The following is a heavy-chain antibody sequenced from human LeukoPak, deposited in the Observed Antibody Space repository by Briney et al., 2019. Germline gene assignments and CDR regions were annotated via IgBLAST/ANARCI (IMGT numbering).Heavy chain of an antibody. V-gene: IGHV1-2*02. J-gene: IGHJ5*02. CDR1: GYTFTGYY. Sequence: ASVKVSCKASGYTFTGYYMHWVRQAPGQGLEWMGWINPNSGGTNYAQKFQGRVTMTRDTSISTAYMELSRLRSDDTAVYYCAREGGYCSSTSCYRDEDNWFDPWGQGTLVTVSS. CDR2: INPNSGGT. D-gene: IGHD2-2*01. CDR3: AREGGYCSSTSCYRDEDNWFDP.